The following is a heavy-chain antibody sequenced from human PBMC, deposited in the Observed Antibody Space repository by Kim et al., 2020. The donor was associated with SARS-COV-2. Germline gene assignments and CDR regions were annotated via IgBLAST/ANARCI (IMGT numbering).Heavy chain of an antibody. CDR3: ARGRGSGGSFYFCYFDY. CDR2: INHSGST. Sequence: SETLSLTCAVYGGSFSGYYWSWIRQPPGKGLEWIGEINHSGSTNYNPSLKSRVTISVDTSKNQFSLKLSSVTAADTAVYYCARGRGSGGSFYFCYFDYWGQGTLVTVSS. V-gene: IGHV4-34*01. J-gene: IGHJ4*02. CDR1: GGSFSGYY. D-gene: IGHD2-15*01.